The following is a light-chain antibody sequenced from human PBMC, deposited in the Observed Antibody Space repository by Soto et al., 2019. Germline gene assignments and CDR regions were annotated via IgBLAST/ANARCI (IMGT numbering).Light chain of an antibody. CDR3: LHDYNYPPT. CDR1: QGINNE. J-gene: IGKJ1*01. CDR2: AAS. Sequence: AIQMTQSPSSLSASVGDRVTMTCRASQGINNELAWYQQKPGKAPKLLIYAASNLHRGVPSSFSGSGSRTDIALTISKLQPEDFATYFSLHDYNYPPTFDQGTNVE. V-gene: IGKV1-6*01.